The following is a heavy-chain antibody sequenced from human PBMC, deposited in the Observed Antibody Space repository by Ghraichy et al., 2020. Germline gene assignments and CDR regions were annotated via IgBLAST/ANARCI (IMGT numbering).Heavy chain of an antibody. D-gene: IGHD1-26*01. CDR2: IYYSGST. CDR3: ARHGSLGGRLIH. CDR1: GGSISSYY. V-gene: IGHV4-59*08. J-gene: IGHJ4*02. Sequence: SETLSLTCTVSGGSISSYYWSWIRQPPGKGLEWIGYIYYSGSTNYNPSLKSRVTISVDTSKNQFSLNLSSVTAADTAVYYCARHGSLGGRLIHWGQGSLVTVSS.